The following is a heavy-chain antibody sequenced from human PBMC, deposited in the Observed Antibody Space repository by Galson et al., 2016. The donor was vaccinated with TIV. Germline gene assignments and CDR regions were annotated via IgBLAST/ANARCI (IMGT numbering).Heavy chain of an antibody. CDR2: MNPHSGST. J-gene: IGHJ6*02. D-gene: IGHD6-6*01. CDR1: GYSFLSFD. Sequence: SVKVSCKASGYSFLSFDINWVRQAAGQGLEWMGWMNPHSGSTVSAQKFQGRVTMTRNLSISTAYMELSSLTSEDTAIYYCARPSNGSAYYGFDVWGQGTTVTVSS. CDR3: ARPSNGSAYYGFDV. V-gene: IGHV1-8*01.